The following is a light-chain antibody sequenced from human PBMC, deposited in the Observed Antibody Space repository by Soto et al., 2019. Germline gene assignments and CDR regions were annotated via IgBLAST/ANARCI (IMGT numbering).Light chain of an antibody. J-gene: IGLJ3*02. CDR3: QTWGTGIVM. CDR1: ARHRTYA. V-gene: IGLV4-69*01. CDR2: LNSDGSH. Sequence: QPVLTQSPSASASLGAPVKLTCTLTARHRTYAIAWLQQQQGKGPRYLLKLNSDGSHLKGDGIPERCSGSSSGAERYLSIPSLQSEDDADYCCQTWGTGIVMFGGGTKLTVL.